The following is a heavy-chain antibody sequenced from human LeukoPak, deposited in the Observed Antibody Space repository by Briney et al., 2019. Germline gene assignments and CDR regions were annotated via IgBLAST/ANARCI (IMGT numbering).Heavy chain of an antibody. Sequence: SVKVSCKASGDTLSSHGFSWVRQAPGQGLEWMGGIIPMFGTVNYAQNFQGRVTITTDESTSTAYMELSSLRYEDTAVYYCARVTDFWSGKGADFGYWGQGTLVTVSS. D-gene: IGHD3-3*01. J-gene: IGHJ4*02. CDR2: IIPMFGTV. V-gene: IGHV1-69*05. CDR3: ARVTDFWSGKGADFGY. CDR1: GDTLSSHG.